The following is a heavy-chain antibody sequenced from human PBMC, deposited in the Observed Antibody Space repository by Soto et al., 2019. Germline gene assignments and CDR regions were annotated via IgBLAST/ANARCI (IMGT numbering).Heavy chain of an antibody. D-gene: IGHD3-22*01. CDR2: IYHSGST. CDR3: ASDTYYDSSGYLGY. V-gene: IGHV4-30-2*01. J-gene: IGHJ4*02. CDR1: GGSISSGGYS. Sequence: SETLSLTCAVSGGSISSGGYSWSWIRQPPGKGLEWIGYIYHSGSTYYNPSLKSRVTISVDRSKNQFSLKLSSVTAADTAVYYCASDTYYDSSGYLGYWGQGTLVTVSS.